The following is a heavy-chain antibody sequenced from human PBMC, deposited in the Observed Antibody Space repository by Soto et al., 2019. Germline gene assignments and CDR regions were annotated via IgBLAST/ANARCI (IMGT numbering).Heavy chain of an antibody. J-gene: IGHJ4*02. D-gene: IGHD6-6*01. V-gene: IGHV4-31*03. CDR1: GESISSGGYY. Sequence: QVQLQESGPGLVKASQTLSLICSVSGESISSGGYYWSWIRHHPGKGLEWIGYFYDSERAYYNPSLKRRVXXXMXSSKNHFAMKLSSVTAADTAVYYCARASSSSSAADYWGQGTLITVSS. CDR3: ARASSSSSAADY. CDR2: FYDSERA.